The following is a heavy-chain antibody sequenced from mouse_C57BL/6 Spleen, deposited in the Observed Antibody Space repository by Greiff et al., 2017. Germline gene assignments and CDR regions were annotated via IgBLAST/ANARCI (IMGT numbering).Heavy chain of an antibody. J-gene: IGHJ4*01. V-gene: IGHV1-22*01. CDR2: INPNNGGT. CDR1: GYTFTDYN. Sequence: EVQLQQSGPELVKPGASVKMSCKASGYTFTDYNMHWVKQSPGKSLEWIGYINPNNGGTSYNEKFKGKATLTVNKSSSTAYMELRSLTSEDSEVYYSAIDGYYVDAMDYWGQGTSVTVSS. D-gene: IGHD2-3*01. CDR3: AIDGYYVDAMDY.